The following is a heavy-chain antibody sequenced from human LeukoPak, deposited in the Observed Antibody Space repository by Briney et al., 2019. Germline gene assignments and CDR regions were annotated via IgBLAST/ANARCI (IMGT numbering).Heavy chain of an antibody. CDR1: GFTFSSYA. D-gene: IGHD1-26*01. CDR2: IYSGGST. V-gene: IGHV3-53*01. CDR3: ASQKWELGPFDY. Sequence: GGSLRLSCAASGFTFSSYAMSWVRQAPGKGLGWVSVIYSGGSTHYADSVKGRFTISRDNSENTLYLQMNSLRAEDTAVYYCASQKWELGPFDYWGQGTLVTVSS. J-gene: IGHJ4*02.